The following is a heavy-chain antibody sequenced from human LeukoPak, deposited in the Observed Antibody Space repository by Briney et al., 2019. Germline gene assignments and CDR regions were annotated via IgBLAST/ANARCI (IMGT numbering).Heavy chain of an antibody. CDR1: GASTSRRY. CDR2: IYDGRDT. V-gene: IGHV4-59*08. J-gene: IGHJ4*02. D-gene: IGHD6-19*01. CDR3: AQTTGWPGFDF. Sequence: SETLSLTCSASGASTSRRYWSWIRQSPGRALEWIGHIYDGRDTKYNPSLTSRVTISVDTSRNQFSLSLTSVTAADTAIYYCAQTTGWPGFDFWGPGALVTVSS.